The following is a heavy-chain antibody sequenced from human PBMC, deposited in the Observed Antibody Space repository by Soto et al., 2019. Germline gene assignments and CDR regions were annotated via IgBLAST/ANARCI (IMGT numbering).Heavy chain of an antibody. CDR3: ARSYLDSEDRSGGLTPEIHGWFDP. D-gene: IGHD3-3*01. Sequence: LTCAVSGGSISSGGYSWSWIRQPPGKGLEWIGYIYHSGSTYYNPSLKSRVTISVDRSKSQFSLKLSSVTAADTAVYYCARSYLDSEDRSGGLTPEIHGWFDPWRHGTRVTVSS. CDR1: GGSISSGGYS. J-gene: IGHJ5*02. CDR2: IYHSGST. V-gene: IGHV4-30-2*01.